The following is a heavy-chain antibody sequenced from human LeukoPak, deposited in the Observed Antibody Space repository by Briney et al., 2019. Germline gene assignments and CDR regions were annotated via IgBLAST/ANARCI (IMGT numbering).Heavy chain of an antibody. Sequence: GGSLRLSCAAPGFTFSNAWMSWVHQAPGKGLEWVGRIKSKTDGGTTDYAAPVKGRFTISRDDSKNTLYLQMNSLKTEDTAVYYCTTDVYYGSGSYSYFDYWGQGTLVTVSS. CDR1: GFTFSNAW. J-gene: IGHJ4*02. CDR2: IKSKTDGGTT. CDR3: TTDVYYGSGSYSYFDY. D-gene: IGHD3-10*01. V-gene: IGHV3-15*01.